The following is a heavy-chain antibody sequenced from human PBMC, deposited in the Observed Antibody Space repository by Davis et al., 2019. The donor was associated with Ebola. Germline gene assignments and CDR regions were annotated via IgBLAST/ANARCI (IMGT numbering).Heavy chain of an antibody. CDR1: GYTFTSYG. Sequence: AASVKVSCKASGYTFTSYGISWVRQAPGQGLEWMGWISAYNGNTNYAQKLQGRVTMITDTSTSTAYMELRSLRSDDTAVYYCARRDFDWLLLYYYGMDVWGQGTTVTVSS. V-gene: IGHV1-18*01. CDR3: ARRDFDWLLLYYYGMDV. J-gene: IGHJ6*02. CDR2: ISAYNGNT. D-gene: IGHD3-9*01.